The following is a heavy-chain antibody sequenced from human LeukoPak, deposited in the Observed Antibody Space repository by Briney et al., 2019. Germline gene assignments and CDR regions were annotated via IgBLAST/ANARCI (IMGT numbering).Heavy chain of an antibody. CDR1: GGTFSSYA. V-gene: IGHV1-69*01. Sequence: SVKVSCKASGGTFSSYAISWVRQAPGQGLEWMGGIIPIFGTANYAQKFQGRVTITADESTSTAYMELSSLRSDDTAVYYCARAVYYSGYPDYWGQGTLVTVSS. CDR3: ARAVYYSGYPDY. CDR2: IIPIFGTA. D-gene: IGHD5-12*01. J-gene: IGHJ4*02.